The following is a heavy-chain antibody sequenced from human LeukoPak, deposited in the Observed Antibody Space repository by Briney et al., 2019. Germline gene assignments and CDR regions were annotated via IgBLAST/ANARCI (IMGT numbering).Heavy chain of an antibody. Sequence: ASVKVSCKASGYTFTGYYMHWVRQAPGQGLEWMGWINPNSGGTNYAQKFQGRVTMTRGTSISTAYMELSRLRSDDTAVYYCAKREGSSSSWYLIDYWGQGTLVTVSS. J-gene: IGHJ4*02. V-gene: IGHV1-2*02. CDR3: AKREGSSSSWYLIDY. D-gene: IGHD6-13*01. CDR2: INPNSGGT. CDR1: GYTFTGYY.